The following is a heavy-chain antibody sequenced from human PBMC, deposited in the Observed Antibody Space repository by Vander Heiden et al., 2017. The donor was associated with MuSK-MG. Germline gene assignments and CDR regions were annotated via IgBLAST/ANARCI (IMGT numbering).Heavy chain of an antibody. D-gene: IGHD6-19*01. CDR1: GFTFSSYG. CDR3: AKDQDSGWYEPPDY. J-gene: IGHJ4*02. Sequence: QVQLVESGGGVVQPGRSLRLSWAASGFTFSSYGMHWVRQAPGKGLEWVAVISYDGSNKYYADAVKGRFTISRDNSKNTLYLQMKSMRAEDTAVYYCAKDQDSGWYEPPDYWGQGTLVTVSS. V-gene: IGHV3-30*18. CDR2: ISYDGSNK.